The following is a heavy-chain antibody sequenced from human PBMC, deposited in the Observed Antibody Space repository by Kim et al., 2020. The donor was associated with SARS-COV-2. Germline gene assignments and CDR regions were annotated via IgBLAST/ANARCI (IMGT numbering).Heavy chain of an antibody. V-gene: IGHV4-4*09. Sequence: PSLKSRVTISVDTSKNQFYRKRSSVTAADTAVYYCASRSGLVHFDWYFDLWGRGTLVTVSS. CDR3: ASRSGLVHFDWYFDL. J-gene: IGHJ2*01.